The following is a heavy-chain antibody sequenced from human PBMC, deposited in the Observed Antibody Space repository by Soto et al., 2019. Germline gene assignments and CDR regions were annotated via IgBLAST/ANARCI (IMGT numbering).Heavy chain of an antibody. Sequence: GASVKVSCKASGYTSTSYDINWVRQATGQGLEWMGWMNPNSGNTGYAQKFQGRVTMTRNTSISTAYMELSSLRSEDTAVYYCARTDFFMTSCFDKCFDPWGQGTLVTGS. D-gene: IGHD2-2*01. CDR1: GYTSTSYD. V-gene: IGHV1-8*01. CDR3: ARTDFFMTSCFDKCFDP. CDR2: MNPNSGNT. J-gene: IGHJ5*02.